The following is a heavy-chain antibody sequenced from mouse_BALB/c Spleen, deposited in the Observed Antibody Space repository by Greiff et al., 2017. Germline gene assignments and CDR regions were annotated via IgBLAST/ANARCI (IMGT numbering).Heavy chain of an antibody. V-gene: IGHV5-12-1*01. CDR3: ARHSLYYGSSYGY. CDR1: GFAFSSYD. J-gene: IGHJ2*01. D-gene: IGHD1-1*01. CDR2: ISSGGGST. Sequence: EVKLMESGGGLVKPGGSLKLSCAASGFAFSSYDMSWVRQTPEKRLEWVAYISSGGGSTYYPDTVKGRFTISRDNAKNTLYLQMSSLKSEDTAMYYCARHSLYYGSSYGYWGQGTTLTVSS.